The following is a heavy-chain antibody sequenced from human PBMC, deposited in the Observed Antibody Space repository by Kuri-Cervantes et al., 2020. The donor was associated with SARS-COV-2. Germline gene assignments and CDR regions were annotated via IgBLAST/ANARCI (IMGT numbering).Heavy chain of an antibody. CDR1: GYTFTGYY. CDR3: ARDPAWTGDGP. J-gene: IGHJ5*02. D-gene: IGHD3/OR15-3a*01. V-gene: IGHV1-2*02. Sequence: ASVKVSCKASGYTFTGYYIHWVRQAPGQWLEWMGWINLNTDGTHYAQNFQGRVTMTRDTSISTAYMELSRLRSDDTAVYYCARDPAWTGDGPWGQGTLVTVSS. CDR2: INLNTDGT.